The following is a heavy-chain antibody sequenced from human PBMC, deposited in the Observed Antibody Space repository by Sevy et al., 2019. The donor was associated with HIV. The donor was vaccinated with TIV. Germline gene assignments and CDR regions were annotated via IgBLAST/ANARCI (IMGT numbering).Heavy chain of an antibody. D-gene: IGHD3-10*01. CDR2: INPSGGRR. Sequence: ASVKVSFKASGYTFTSYYIHWVRQVPGQGLEWMGIINPSGGRRDYAQKFQGRVTMTRDTSTSTVYMELSSLTSEDTAVYYCGRVGVQGVTSFDYWGQGTLVTVSS. V-gene: IGHV1-46*03. J-gene: IGHJ4*02. CDR3: GRVGVQGVTSFDY. CDR1: GYTFTSYY.